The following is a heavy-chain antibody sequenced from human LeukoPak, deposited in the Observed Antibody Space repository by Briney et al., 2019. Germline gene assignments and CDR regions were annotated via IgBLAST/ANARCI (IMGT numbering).Heavy chain of an antibody. V-gene: IGHV1-2*02. D-gene: IGHD1-1*01. Sequence: ASVKVSCKASGYTFTGYYMHWVRQAPGQGLEWMGWINPNSGGTNYAQKFQGRVTMTRDTSISTAYMELSSLRSEDTAVYYCASPYNWNYYYYMDVWGKGTTATVSS. CDR1: GYTFTGYY. CDR3: ASPYNWNYYYYMDV. J-gene: IGHJ6*03. CDR2: INPNSGGT.